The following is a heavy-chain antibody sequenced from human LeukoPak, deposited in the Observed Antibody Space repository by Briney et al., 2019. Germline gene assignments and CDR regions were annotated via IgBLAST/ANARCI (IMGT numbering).Heavy chain of an antibody. CDR2: IYPGDSDT. Sequence: GESLKISCKGSGYSFTSHWIGWVRQMPGKGLEWMGIIYPGDSDTRYSPSFQGQVTISADKSISTAYLQWSSLKASDTAMYYCARVTPWRSGWYVFDYWGQGTLVTVSS. J-gene: IGHJ4*02. D-gene: IGHD6-19*01. CDR3: ARVTPWRSGWYVFDY. V-gene: IGHV5-51*01. CDR1: GYSFTSHW.